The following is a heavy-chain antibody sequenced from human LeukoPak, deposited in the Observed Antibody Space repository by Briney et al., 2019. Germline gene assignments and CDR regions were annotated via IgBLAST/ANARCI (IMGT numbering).Heavy chain of an antibody. V-gene: IGHV3-30*18. D-gene: IGHD3-10*01. CDR1: GFTFSSYG. J-gene: IGHJ4*02. CDR2: ISYDGSNK. Sequence: GSLRLSCAASGFTFSSYGMHWVRQAPGKGLEWVAVISYDGSNKYYADSVKGRFTISRDNSKNTLYLQMNSLRAEDTAVYYCAKDPLTVITMVRGVIIWGQGTLVTVSS. CDR3: AKDPLTVITMVRGVII.